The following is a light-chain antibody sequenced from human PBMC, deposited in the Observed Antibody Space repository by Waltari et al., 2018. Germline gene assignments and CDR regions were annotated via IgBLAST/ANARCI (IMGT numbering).Light chain of an antibody. CDR3: QQYGSAPDT. V-gene: IGKV3-20*01. J-gene: IGKJ4*01. CDR2: RAS. Sequence: EIVLTQSPGILSLSPGESATLSCRASQSVPGSHLAWYQQKLGQAPRLLIHRASGSATGIPDRFSGSGSGTDFTLTISRLEPEDFAVDYCQQYGSAPDTFGGGTKVEIK. CDR1: QSVPGSH.